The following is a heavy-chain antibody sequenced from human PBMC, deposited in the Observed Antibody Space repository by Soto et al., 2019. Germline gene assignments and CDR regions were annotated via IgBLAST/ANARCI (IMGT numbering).Heavy chain of an antibody. Sequence: EVQVVESGGGLEQSGRSLRLSCAASGFNFDDYAMSWVRQAPGKGLEWVGFIRSKVYGGTPEYAASVKGRFTISKDDSRTIAYLQMNSLRTEDTAVYYCTRGSAVDGRIFDLWGPGTMVTVSS. CDR2: IRSKVYGGTP. V-gene: IGHV3-49*04. CDR1: GFNFDDYA. J-gene: IGHJ3*01. D-gene: IGHD3-10*01. CDR3: TRGSAVDGRIFDL.